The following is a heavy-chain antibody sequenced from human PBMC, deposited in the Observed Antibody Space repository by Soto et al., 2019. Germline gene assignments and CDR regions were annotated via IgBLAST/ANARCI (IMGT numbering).Heavy chain of an antibody. V-gene: IGHV3-73*01. J-gene: IGHJ4*02. Sequence: EVQLVESGGGLVQTGGSLKLSCAASGFTFSGSAMHWVRQASGKGLEWVGRIRSKPNNYATAYAASVQGRFTISRDDSKNTAYLQMNSLKTEDTAVYYCTRHTSDYWGQGTLVTVSS. CDR1: GFTFSGSA. CDR2: IRSKPNNYAT. CDR3: TRHTSDY.